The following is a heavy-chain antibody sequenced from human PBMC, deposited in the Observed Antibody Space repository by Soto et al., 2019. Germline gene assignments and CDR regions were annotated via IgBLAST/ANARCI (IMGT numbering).Heavy chain of an antibody. CDR2: ICGGGSNT. J-gene: IGHJ6*02. D-gene: IGHD1-26*01. CDR1: GFTFSSYG. Sequence: PGGSLSLSCAASGFTFSSYGMHWVRQAPGKGLEWVAAICGGGSNTYYADSVKGRYTISRDNSKNTLYLQMNSLRAEDTAVYYCAKDQDGSYYRGYYYGMDVWGQGTTVTVSS. CDR3: AKDQDGSYYRGYYYGMDV. V-gene: IGHV3-33*06.